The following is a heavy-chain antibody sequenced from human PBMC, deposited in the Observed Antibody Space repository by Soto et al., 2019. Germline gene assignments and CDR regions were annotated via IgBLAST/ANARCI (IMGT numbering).Heavy chain of an antibody. CDR2: ISYDGSNK. V-gene: IGHV3-30*03. Sequence: QVQLVESGGVVVQPGRSLRLSCAASGFTFISYGMHWVRQAPGKGLEWVAVISYDGSNKYYADSVKGRFTISRDNSKNTLYLQMNSLRAEDTAVYYCARRGWDAFDIWGQGTMVTVSS. J-gene: IGHJ3*02. CDR1: GFTFISYG. CDR3: ARRGWDAFDI.